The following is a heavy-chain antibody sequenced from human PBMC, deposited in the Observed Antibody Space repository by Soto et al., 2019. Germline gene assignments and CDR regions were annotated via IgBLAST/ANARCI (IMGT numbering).Heavy chain of an antibody. J-gene: IGHJ4*02. Sequence: EVQLVESGGDLVQRGGSLRLSCAASGFPFSSYWMHWVRHTPGKGLDWVARISGDGVTTYYADSVTGRFTVSRDNAKNTFSLKIMGLRAGDRAVYFCAREYYGFLTVYYTDSGGQGTLVSVPS. D-gene: IGHD3-9*01. CDR1: GFPFSSYW. CDR3: AREYYGFLTVYYTDS. CDR2: ISGDGVTT. V-gene: IGHV3-74*01.